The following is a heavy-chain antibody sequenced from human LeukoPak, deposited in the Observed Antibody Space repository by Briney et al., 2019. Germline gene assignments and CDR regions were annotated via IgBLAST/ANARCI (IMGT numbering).Heavy chain of an antibody. Sequence: SGTLSLTCAVYGGSFSGYYWSWLRQPPGKGLEWIGEINHSGSTNYNPSLKSRVTISVDTSKNQFSLKLSSVTAADTAVYYCAREGGSGSYYSHYWGQGTLVTVSS. CDR3: AREGGSGSYYSHY. D-gene: IGHD3-10*01. CDR2: INHSGST. V-gene: IGHV4-34*01. J-gene: IGHJ4*02. CDR1: GGSFSGYY.